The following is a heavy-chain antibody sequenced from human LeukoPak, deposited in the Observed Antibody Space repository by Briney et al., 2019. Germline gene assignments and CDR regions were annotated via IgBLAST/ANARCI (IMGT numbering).Heavy chain of an antibody. CDR3: ARYTSEDFWSVGRWFDP. CDR1: GGSIRAYY. D-gene: IGHD3-3*01. CDR2: IHNSGST. J-gene: IGHJ5*02. Sequence: PSQTLSLTCSVSGGSIRAYYWTWIRQSPGTGLEWIGYIHNSGSTNYNPSLKSRVTILVDTSKNQFSLKLSSVTAADTAVYYCARYTSEDFWSVGRWFDPWGQGTLVTVSS. V-gene: IGHV4-59*08.